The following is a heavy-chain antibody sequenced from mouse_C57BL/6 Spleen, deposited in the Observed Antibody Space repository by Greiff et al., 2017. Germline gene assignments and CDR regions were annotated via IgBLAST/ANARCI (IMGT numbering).Heavy chain of an antibody. J-gene: IGHJ4*01. V-gene: IGHV5-17*01. Sequence: EVMLVESGGGLVKPGGSLKLSCAASGFTFSDYGMHWVRQAPEKGLEWVAYISSGSSTIYYADTVKGRFTISRDNAKNTLFLQMTSLRYEDTAMYYCASATDYYAMDYWGQGTSVTVSS. CDR2: ISSGSSTI. CDR3: ASATDYYAMDY. CDR1: GFTFSDYG.